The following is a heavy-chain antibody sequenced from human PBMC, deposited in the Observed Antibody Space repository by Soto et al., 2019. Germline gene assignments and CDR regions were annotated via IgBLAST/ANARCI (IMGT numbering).Heavy chain of an antibody. CDR1: GGSISSSSYY. J-gene: IGHJ3*02. Sequence: SETLSLTCTVSGGSISSSSYYWGWIRQPPGKGLEWIGYIYYSGSTNYNPSLKSRVTISVDTSKNQFSLKLSSVTAADTAVYYCAGDGYSRYAFDIWGQGTMVTVSS. CDR3: AGDGYSRYAFDI. CDR2: IYYSGST. D-gene: IGHD4-4*01. V-gene: IGHV4-61*05.